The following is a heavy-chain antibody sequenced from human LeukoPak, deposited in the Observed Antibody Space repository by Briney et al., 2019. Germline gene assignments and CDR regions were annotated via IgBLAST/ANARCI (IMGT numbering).Heavy chain of an antibody. CDR3: ARDTSYSRTKGLDP. Sequence: KPSQTLSLTCTVSGGSISSGGYYWGWIRQPPGKGLEWIGSIYYSGSTYYNPSLKSRVTISVDTSKNQFSLKLSSVTAADTAVYYCARDTSYSRTKGLDPWGQGTLVTVSS. CDR2: IYYSGST. V-gene: IGHV4-39*07. J-gene: IGHJ5*02. D-gene: IGHD6-13*01. CDR1: GGSISSGGYY.